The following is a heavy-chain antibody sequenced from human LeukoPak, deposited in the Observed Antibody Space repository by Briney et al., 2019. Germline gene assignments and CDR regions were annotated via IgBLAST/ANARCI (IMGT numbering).Heavy chain of an antibody. CDR2: ISGSGGST. CDR1: GFTFSSYA. D-gene: IGHD2-15*01. J-gene: IGHJ4*02. V-gene: IGHV3-23*01. CDR3: AKKMGYCSGGSCYSDY. Sequence: GGSLRLSCAASGFTFSSYAMSWVRQAPGKGLEWVSAISGSGGSTYYADSVKGRFTISGDNSKNTLYLQMNSLRAEDTAVYYCAKKMGYCSGGSCYSDYWGQGTLVTVSS.